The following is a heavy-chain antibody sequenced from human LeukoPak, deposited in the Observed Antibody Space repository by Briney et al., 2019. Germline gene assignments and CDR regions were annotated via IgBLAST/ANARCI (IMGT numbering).Heavy chain of an antibody. CDR2: TYYRSKWYN. V-gene: IGHV6-1*01. Sequence: SQTLSLTCAISGDSVSSNSAAWNWLRQSPSRGLEWLGRTYYRSKWYNDYAVSVKSRITINPDTSKNQFSLQLNSVTPEDTAVYYCASTWSYSSSWGFDYWGQGTLVTVSS. J-gene: IGHJ4*02. D-gene: IGHD6-13*01. CDR1: GDSVSSNSAA. CDR3: ASTWSYSSSWGFDY.